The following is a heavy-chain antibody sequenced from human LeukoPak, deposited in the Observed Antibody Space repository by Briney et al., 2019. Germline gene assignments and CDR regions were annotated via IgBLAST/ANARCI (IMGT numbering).Heavy chain of an antibody. J-gene: IGHJ4*02. V-gene: IGHV4-30-2*01. CDR1: GGSISSGGYS. Sequence: PSQTLSLTCAVSGGSISSGGYSWSWIRQPPGKGLEWIGYIYHSGSTYYNLSLKSRVTISVDRSKNQFSLKLSSVTAADTAVYYCARTHYGDYGGERYFDYWGQGTLVTVSS. CDR3: ARTHYGDYGGERYFDY. D-gene: IGHD4-17*01. CDR2: IYHSGST.